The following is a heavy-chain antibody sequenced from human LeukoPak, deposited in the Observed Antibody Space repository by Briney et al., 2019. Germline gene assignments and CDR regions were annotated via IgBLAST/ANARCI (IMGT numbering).Heavy chain of an antibody. CDR2: ISAYNGNT. D-gene: IGHD1-26*01. CDR1: GYTFTSYG. J-gene: IGHJ3*02. V-gene: IGHV1-18*01. Sequence: ASVKVSCKASGYTFTSYGISWVRQAPGQGLEWMGWISAYNGNTKYAQKRQGRVTMTTDTSTSTAYMELRSLRSDDTAVYYCARGPSGSYLGAFDIWGQGTMVTVSS. CDR3: ARGPSGSYLGAFDI.